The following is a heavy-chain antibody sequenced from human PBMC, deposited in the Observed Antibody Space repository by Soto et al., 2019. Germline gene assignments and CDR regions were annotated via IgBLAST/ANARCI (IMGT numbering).Heavy chain of an antibody. CDR1: GGPISSGGYY. CDR3: ASSRVVTAILSNLDY. Sequence: SETLSLTCTVSGGPISSGGYYWSWIRQHPGKGLEWIGYIYYSGSTYYNPSLKSRVTISVDTSKNQFSLKLSSVTAADTAVYYCASSRVVTAILSNLDYWGQGTHATVSS. V-gene: IGHV4-31*03. J-gene: IGHJ4*02. D-gene: IGHD2-21*02. CDR2: IYYSGST.